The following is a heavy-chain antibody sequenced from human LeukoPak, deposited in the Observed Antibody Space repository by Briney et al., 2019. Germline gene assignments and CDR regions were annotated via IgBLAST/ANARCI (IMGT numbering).Heavy chain of an antibody. D-gene: IGHD5-24*01. CDR2: INHSGST. V-gene: IGHV4-34*01. Sequence: NPSETLSLTCAVYGGSFSGYYWSWIRQPPGKGLEWIGEINHSGSTNYNPSLKSRVTISVDTSKNQFSLKLSSVTAADTAVYYCARDGEMATLNDAFDIWGQGTMVTVSS. J-gene: IGHJ3*02. CDR1: GGSFSGYY. CDR3: ARDGEMATLNDAFDI.